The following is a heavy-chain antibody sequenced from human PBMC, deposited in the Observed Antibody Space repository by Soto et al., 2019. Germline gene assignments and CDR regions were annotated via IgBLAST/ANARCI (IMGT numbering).Heavy chain of an antibody. CDR2: IYPSDSDT. V-gene: IGHV5-51*01. CDR3: ATGSGYHNY. D-gene: IGHD5-12*01. CDR1: GYTFTTNW. J-gene: IGHJ4*02. Sequence: AESLTISCKGSGYTFTTNWIAWVRQMPGKGLERMGIIYPSDSDTRYSPSFQGQVTISADKSINTAYLQWSSLKASDTAMYYCATGSGYHNYWGQGTMVTVSS.